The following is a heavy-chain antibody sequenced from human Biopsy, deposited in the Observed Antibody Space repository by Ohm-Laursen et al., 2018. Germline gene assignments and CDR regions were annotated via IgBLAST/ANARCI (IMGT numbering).Heavy chain of an antibody. D-gene: IGHD2-15*01. V-gene: IGHV4-59*08. CDR3: ARHGSQGYCTGGSCVDY. CDR1: RDSISNYY. CDR2: IYYTGNT. Sequence: SQTLSLTCTVSRDSISNYYWTWIRQSPGKGLEWIGYIYYTGNTNYNPSLKSRVTISVDPSKNQFSLKLSSATAADTAVFYCARHGSQGYCTGGSCVDYWGQGALVTVSS. J-gene: IGHJ4*02.